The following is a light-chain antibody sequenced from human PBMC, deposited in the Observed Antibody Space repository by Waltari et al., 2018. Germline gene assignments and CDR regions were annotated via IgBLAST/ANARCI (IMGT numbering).Light chain of an antibody. CDR1: QSIASN. V-gene: IGKV3-15*01. Sequence: EVVMTPSRYTMSLFPGERATLSCRARQSIASNLAWYQPKPAQAPRLLIYEASTRSTWISARFRCSWSGAEFTLTISSLQSEYSAVYYCQQYNRWPPITFGQGTRLEIK. CDR2: EAS. J-gene: IGKJ5*01. CDR3: QQYNRWPPIT.